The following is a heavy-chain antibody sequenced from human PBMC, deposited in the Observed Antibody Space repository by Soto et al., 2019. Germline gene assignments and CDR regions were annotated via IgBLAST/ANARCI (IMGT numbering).Heavy chain of an antibody. CDR1: GFTFSNAW. V-gene: IGHV3-15*07. CDR2: IKSKTDGGTT. CDR3: TTLSITIFGVVLMDV. D-gene: IGHD3-3*01. Sequence: GGSLRLSCAASGFTFSNAWMNWVRQAPGKGLEWVGRIKSKTDGGTTDYAAPVKGRFTISRDDSKNTLYLQMNSLKTEDTAVYYCTTLSITIFGVVLMDVRGQGTTVTVSS. J-gene: IGHJ6*02.